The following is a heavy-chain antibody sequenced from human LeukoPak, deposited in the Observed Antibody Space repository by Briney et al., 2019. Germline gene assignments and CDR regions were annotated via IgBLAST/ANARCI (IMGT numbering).Heavy chain of an antibody. CDR2: IYYSGST. V-gene: IGHV4-39*01. CDR3: ARSQSSGSQYVGFDY. CDR1: GGSISSSSYY. D-gene: IGHD1-26*01. Sequence: SETLSLTCTVSGGSISSSSYYWGWLRQPPGKGLEWIGTIYYSGSTYYNPSLKSRVTISVDTSKNQFSLKLSSVAAADTAAYYCARSQSSGSQYVGFDYWGQGTLVTVSS. J-gene: IGHJ4*02.